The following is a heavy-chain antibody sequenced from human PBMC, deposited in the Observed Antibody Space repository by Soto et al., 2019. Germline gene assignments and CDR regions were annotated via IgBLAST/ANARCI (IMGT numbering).Heavy chain of an antibody. V-gene: IGHV4-39*01. CDR1: GGSISSSSYS. J-gene: IGHJ4*02. D-gene: IGHD1-1*01. CDR2: IYYSGST. CDR3: AKRDPLLRHSWKRDGWGY. Sequence: QLQLQESGPGLVKPSETLSLTCTVSGGSISSSSYSWGWIRQPPGQGLEWIGSIYYSGSTYYTPSRKRRVTNSVDTAKNQFSQKLSSVTAADTAVYYCAKRDPLLRHSWKRDGWGYWGQGTLVTVSS.